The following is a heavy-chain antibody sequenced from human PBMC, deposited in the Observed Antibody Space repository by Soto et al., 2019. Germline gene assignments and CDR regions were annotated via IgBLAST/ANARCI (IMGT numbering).Heavy chain of an antibody. V-gene: IGHV4-38-2*01. D-gene: IGHD3-10*01. CDR1: GYSISSGYY. CDR3: GRSGEDYASCIGS. J-gene: IGHJ5*01. CDR2: INYSGKT. Sequence: SETLSLTCGVSGYSISSGYYWAWSRQPPGKGLEWIGSINYSGKTYHNPSLRSRVTISVDTSKNQLSLKLTSVTAADTAVYYCGRSGEDYASCIGSWGEGTLITVSA.